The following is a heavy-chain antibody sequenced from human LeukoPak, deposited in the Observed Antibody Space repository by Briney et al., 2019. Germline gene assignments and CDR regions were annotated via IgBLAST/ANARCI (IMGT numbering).Heavy chain of an antibody. V-gene: IGHV3-21*01. CDR3: ARDDYCSGGSCATAFDY. CDR1: GFTFSSYS. J-gene: IGHJ4*02. Sequence: NSGGSLRLSCAASGFTFSSYSMNWARQAPGKGLEWVSSISSSSSYIYYADSVKGRFTISRDNAKNSLYLQMNSLRAEDTAVYYCARDDYCSGGSCATAFDYWGQGTLVTVSS. D-gene: IGHD2-15*01. CDR2: ISSSSSYI.